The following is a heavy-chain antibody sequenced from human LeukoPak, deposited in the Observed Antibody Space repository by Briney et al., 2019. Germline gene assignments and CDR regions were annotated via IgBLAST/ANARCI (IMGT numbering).Heavy chain of an antibody. J-gene: IGHJ6*03. CDR3: AREVSLGKNTKTSHYYYYYYMDV. CDR2: IYYSGST. CDR1: GGSISSHY. V-gene: IGHV4-59*11. Sequence: PSETLSLTCTVSGGSISSHYWSWIRQPPGKGLGWIGYIYYSGSTNYNPSLKSRVTISVDTSKNRFSLKLSSVTAADTAVYYCAREVSLGKNTKTSHYYYYYYMDVWGKGTTVTVSS. D-gene: IGHD7-27*01.